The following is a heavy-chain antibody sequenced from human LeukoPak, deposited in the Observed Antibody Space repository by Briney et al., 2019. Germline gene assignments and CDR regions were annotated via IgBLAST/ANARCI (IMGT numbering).Heavy chain of an antibody. D-gene: IGHD4-23*01. CDR1: GFTLSTYY. J-gene: IGHJ4*02. CDR3: ARGGDYGGYFEH. CDR2: IDPSGGGT. Sequence: ASVKVSCTASGFTLSTYYMHWVRQAPGQGLEWMGIIDPSGGGTSYAQEVQGRVTMTSDTSTSTIYMELRSLRSDDTAVYYCARGGDYGGYFEHWGQGTLVTVSS. V-gene: IGHV1-46*01.